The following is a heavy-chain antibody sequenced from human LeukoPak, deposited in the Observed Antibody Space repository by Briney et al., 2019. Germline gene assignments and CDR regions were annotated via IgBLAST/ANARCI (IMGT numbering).Heavy chain of an antibody. CDR3: ARASSIRRMIVVVKDAFDI. CDR1: GGSFSGYY. Sequence: PSETLSLTCAVYGGSFSGYYWSWIRQPPGKWLEWIGEINHSGSTNYNPSLKSRVTISVDTSKNQFSLKLSSVTAADTAVYYCARASSIRRMIVVVKDAFDIWGQGTMVTVSS. V-gene: IGHV4-34*01. J-gene: IGHJ3*02. D-gene: IGHD3-22*01. CDR2: INHSGST.